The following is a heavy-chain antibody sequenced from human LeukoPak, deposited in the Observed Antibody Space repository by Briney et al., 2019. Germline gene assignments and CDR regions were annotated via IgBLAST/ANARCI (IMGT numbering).Heavy chain of an antibody. D-gene: IGHD3-22*01. CDR2: IYYSGST. J-gene: IGHJ4*02. Sequence: SETLSLTCTVSGGSISSSSYYWGWIRQPPGKGLEWVRSIYYSGSTYYNPSLKSRVTISVDTSKNQFSLKLSSVTAADTAVYYCASDGGMSYYDSSGYSYFDYWGQGTLVTVSS. CDR1: GGSISSSSYY. V-gene: IGHV4-39*07. CDR3: ASDGGMSYYDSSGYSYFDY.